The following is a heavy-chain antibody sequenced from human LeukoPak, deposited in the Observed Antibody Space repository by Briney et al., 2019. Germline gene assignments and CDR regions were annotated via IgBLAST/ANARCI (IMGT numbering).Heavy chain of an antibody. D-gene: IGHD6-13*01. Sequence: GASVKVSCKASGYTFTGYYMHWVRQAPGQGLEWMGWINPNSGGTNYAQKFQGWVTMTRDTPISTAYMELSRLRSDDTAVYYCARGSLRSSSNPLYWFDPWGQGTLVTVSS. J-gene: IGHJ5*02. V-gene: IGHV1-2*04. CDR3: ARGSLRSSSNPLYWFDP. CDR2: INPNSGGT. CDR1: GYTFTGYY.